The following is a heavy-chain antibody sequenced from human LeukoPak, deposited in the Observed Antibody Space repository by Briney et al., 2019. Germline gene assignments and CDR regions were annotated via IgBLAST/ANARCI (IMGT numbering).Heavy chain of an antibody. CDR3: ARDEALDYYDSSGYYPSRYYYYGMDV. V-gene: IGHV4-59*06. D-gene: IGHD3-22*01. J-gene: IGHJ6*02. CDR1: GGSISSYY. CDR2: IYYSGST. Sequence: PSETLSLTCTVSGGSISSYYWSWIRQHPGKGLEWIGYIYYSGSTYYNPSLKSRVTISVDTSKNQFSLKLSSVTAADTAVYYCARDEALDYYDSSGYYPSRYYYYGMDVWGQGTTVTVSS.